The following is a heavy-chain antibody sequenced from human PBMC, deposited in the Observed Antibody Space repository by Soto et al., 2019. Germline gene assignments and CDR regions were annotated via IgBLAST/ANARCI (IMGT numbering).Heavy chain of an antibody. CDR1: GYTFTSYV. CDR3: ARDDYGDYSFAFDI. J-gene: IGHJ3*02. V-gene: IGHV1-18*01. CDR2: ISAYNGNT. Sequence: AASVKVSCKASGYTFTSYVISWVRQAPGQGLEWMGWISAYNGNTNYAQKLQGRVTMTTDTSTSTAYMELRSLRSDDTAVYYCARDDYGDYSFAFDIWGQGTMVTVSS. D-gene: IGHD4-17*01.